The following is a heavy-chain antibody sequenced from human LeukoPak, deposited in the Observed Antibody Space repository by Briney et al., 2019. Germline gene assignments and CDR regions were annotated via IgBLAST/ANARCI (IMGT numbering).Heavy chain of an antibody. V-gene: IGHV1-18*01. J-gene: IGHJ6*02. CDR3: ARDQGDYSSQFYYYYGMDV. CDR2: ISAYNGNT. D-gene: IGHD4-11*01. CDR1: GYIFTRYG. Sequence: ASVKVSCKASGYIFTRYGISSVRQAPGQGLEWMGWISAYNGNTNYAQKLQGRVTMTTDTSTSTAYIELRSLRSDDTAVYYCARDQGDYSSQFYYYYGMDVWGQGTTVTVSS.